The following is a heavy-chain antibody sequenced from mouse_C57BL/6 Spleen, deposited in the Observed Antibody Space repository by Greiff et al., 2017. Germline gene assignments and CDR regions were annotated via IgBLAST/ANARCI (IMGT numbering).Heavy chain of an antibody. J-gene: IGHJ4*01. Sequence: EVKLMESGGGLVKPGGSLKLSCAASGFTFSDYGMHWVRQAPEKGLEWVAYISSGSSTIYYADTVKGRFTISRDNAKNTLFLQMTRLRSEDTAMYYCARGDYDGDYAMDYWGQGTSVTVSS. CDR2: ISSGSSTI. V-gene: IGHV5-17*01. CDR3: ARGDYDGDYAMDY. D-gene: IGHD2-4*01. CDR1: GFTFSDYG.